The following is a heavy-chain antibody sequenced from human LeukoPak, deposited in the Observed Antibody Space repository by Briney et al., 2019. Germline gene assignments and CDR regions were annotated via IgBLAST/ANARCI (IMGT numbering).Heavy chain of an antibody. CDR3: ARVRDNCSGGSCYLGGSFGY. Sequence: GGSLRLSCAASGFTFSSYSMNWVRQAPGKGLEWVSYISSSSSTIYYADSVKGRFTISRDNAKNSLYLQMNSLRAEDTAVYYCARVRDNCSGGSCYLGGSFGYWGQGTLVTVSS. D-gene: IGHD2-15*01. CDR2: ISSSSSTI. V-gene: IGHV3-48*01. CDR1: GFTFSSYS. J-gene: IGHJ4*02.